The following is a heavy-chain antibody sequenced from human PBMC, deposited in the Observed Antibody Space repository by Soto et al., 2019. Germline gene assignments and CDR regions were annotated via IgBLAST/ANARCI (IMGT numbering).Heavy chain of an antibody. CDR2: IYYSGST. V-gene: IGHV4-31*03. J-gene: IGHJ3*02. Sequence: QVQLQESGPGLVKPSQTLSLTCTVSGGSISSGGYYWSWIRQHPGKGLEWIGYIYYSGSTYYNPSLKSRVTISVETSKNQSALQLRSVTAAATAVYYWARDGGSGGGAYAFDIWGQGTMVTVSS. CDR3: ARDGGSGGGAYAFDI. CDR1: GGSISSGGYY. D-gene: IGHD3-16*01.